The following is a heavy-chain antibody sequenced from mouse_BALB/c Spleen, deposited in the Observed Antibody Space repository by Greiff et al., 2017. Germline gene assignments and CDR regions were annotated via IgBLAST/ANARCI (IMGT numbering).Heavy chain of an antibody. CDR3: ARDGDYDYAMDY. D-gene: IGHD2-13*01. V-gene: IGHV5-9-4*01. CDR1: GFTFSSYA. Sequence: EVKLMESGGGLVKPGGSLKLSCAASGFTFSSYAMSWVRQSPEKRLEWVAEISSGGSYTYYPDTVTGRFTISRDNAKNTLYLEMSSLRSEDTAMYYCARDGDYDYAMDYWGQGTSVTVSS. CDR2: ISSGGSYT. J-gene: IGHJ4*01.